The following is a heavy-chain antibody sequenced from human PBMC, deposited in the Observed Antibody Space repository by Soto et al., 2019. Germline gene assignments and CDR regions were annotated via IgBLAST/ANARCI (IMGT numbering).Heavy chain of an antibody. CDR2: IRSNGDGGTA. CDR1: GFTFNNAW. CDR3: FVLLWFGELLSGVH. Sequence: EVQLVESGGGLVKPGGSVRLSCEASGFTFNNAWMNWVRQAPGRGLEWVGRIRSNGDGGTADYSSFVKDRFTISRDDPKNTVYLEMNRLGTEDTAVYYCFVLLWFGELLSGVHWGQGTQVTVSS. V-gene: IGHV3-15*01. D-gene: IGHD3-10*01. J-gene: IGHJ4*02.